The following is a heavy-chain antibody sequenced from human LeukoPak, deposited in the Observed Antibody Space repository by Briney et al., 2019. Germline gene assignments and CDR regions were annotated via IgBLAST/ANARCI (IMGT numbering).Heavy chain of an antibody. Sequence: GASVKVSCKASGYTFTSYDINWVRQATGQGLEWMGWMNPNSGNTGYAQKFQGRVTMTRDMSTSTVYMELSSLRSEDTAVYYCARPHIKTTVTSRYYYYYYMDVWGKGTTVTVSS. D-gene: IGHD4-17*01. J-gene: IGHJ6*03. CDR2: MNPNSGNT. CDR1: GYTFTSYD. CDR3: ARPHIKTTVTSRYYYYYYMDV. V-gene: IGHV1-8*01.